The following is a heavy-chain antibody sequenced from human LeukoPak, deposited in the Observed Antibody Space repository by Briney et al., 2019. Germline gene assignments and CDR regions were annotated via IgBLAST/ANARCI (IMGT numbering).Heavy chain of an antibody. J-gene: IGHJ5*02. Sequence: SETLSLTCTVSGCTISSYCWSWIRQPPGKGLEWLGYIYYSGSTKYNPSLMSRLIISVDTSTNHFPAKLSSVTAADTAVYYCARLWGSDDIMVDWFDPWGQGTLVTVSS. CDR2: IYYSGST. CDR1: GCTISSYC. D-gene: IGHD3-9*01. V-gene: IGHV4-59*08. CDR3: ARLWGSDDIMVDWFDP.